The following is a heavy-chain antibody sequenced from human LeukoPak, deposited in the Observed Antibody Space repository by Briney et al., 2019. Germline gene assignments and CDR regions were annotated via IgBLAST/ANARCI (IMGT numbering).Heavy chain of an antibody. V-gene: IGHV3-7*01. CDR3: AKVAKYYYGSETYYLFEH. J-gene: IGHJ4*02. CDR1: GFTFTTYW. Sequence: PGGSLRLSCAASGFTFTTYWMSWVRQAPGKGLEWVANIQQDGTEKYYVDSVKGRFTISRDNAKNSLYLQMNSLRVEDTAVYYCAKVAKYYYGSETYYLFEHWGQGTPVTASS. D-gene: IGHD3-10*01. CDR2: IQQDGTEK.